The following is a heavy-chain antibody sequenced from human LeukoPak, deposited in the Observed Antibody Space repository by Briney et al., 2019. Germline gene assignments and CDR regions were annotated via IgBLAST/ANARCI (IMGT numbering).Heavy chain of an antibody. CDR3: AGHSGYDFYYVDY. Sequence: ASVKVSCKASGYTFTSYAMHWVRQAPGQRLEWMGWINAGNGNTKYSQKFQGRVTITRDTSASTAYMELSSLRSEDTAVYYCAGHSGYDFYYVDYWGQGTLVTVSS. CDR2: INAGNGNT. J-gene: IGHJ4*02. D-gene: IGHD5-12*01. CDR1: GYTFTSYA. V-gene: IGHV1-3*01.